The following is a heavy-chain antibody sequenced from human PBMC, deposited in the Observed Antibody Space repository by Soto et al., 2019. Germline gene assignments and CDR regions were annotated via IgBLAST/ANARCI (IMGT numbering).Heavy chain of an antibody. D-gene: IGHD3-10*01. V-gene: IGHV1-24*01. CDR1: GFSLTELS. J-gene: IGHJ4*02. Sequence: GASVKVSCKVSGFSLTELSMHWVRQAPGKGLEWMGGFDPEDGETIYTQQFQGRVIMTEDTSTDTAYMELSSLRSEDTAVYYCARDRPSYYGSGTLNYYFDYWGQGTLVTVSS. CDR3: ARDRPSYYGSGTLNYYFDY. CDR2: FDPEDGET.